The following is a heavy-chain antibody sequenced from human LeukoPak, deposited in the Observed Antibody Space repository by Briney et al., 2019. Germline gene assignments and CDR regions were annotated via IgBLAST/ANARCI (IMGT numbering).Heavy chain of an antibody. Sequence: PGGSLRLSCAASGFTFSTDAMTWVRQAPGKGLQWFSAISGSGGDTYYEDSGKGRFTISRENSKNMMYLQMNSLRAEDPAVYYCARDSSGWSKNYWGQGTLVTVSS. CDR1: GFTFSTDA. D-gene: IGHD6-19*01. V-gene: IGHV3-23*01. CDR3: ARDSSGWSKNY. CDR2: ISGSGGDT. J-gene: IGHJ4*02.